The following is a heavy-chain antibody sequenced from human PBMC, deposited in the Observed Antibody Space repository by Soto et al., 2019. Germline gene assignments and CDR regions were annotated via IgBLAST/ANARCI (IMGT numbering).Heavy chain of an antibody. CDR1: GFTFIGYA. CDR3: AKDLGGTVAPSISAFDY. Sequence: GSLRLSCAASGFTFIGYAMSCFRQSPVKVLEWVSAISGSGGSTYYADSVKGRFTISRDNSKNTLYLQMNSLRAGDTAVYYCAKDLGGTVAPSISAFDYWGQGTLVTVSS. CDR2: ISGSGGST. J-gene: IGHJ4*02. V-gene: IGHV3-23*01. D-gene: IGHD4-4*01.